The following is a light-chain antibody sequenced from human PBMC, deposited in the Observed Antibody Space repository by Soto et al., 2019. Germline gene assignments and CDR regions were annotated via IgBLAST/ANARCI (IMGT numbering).Light chain of an antibody. CDR1: QRGSSSY. J-gene: IGKJ4*01. V-gene: IGKV3-20*01. Sequence: EIVLTPSTGTLSLSPWERGTLSCRDGQRGSSSYLAWYQQKPGQAPRLLIYGASSRATGIPYRFSGSGSGTDFTLTISRRQPEDLAAYYCQQYGSSPLTFGGGTKVDIK. CDR2: GAS. CDR3: QQYGSSPLT.